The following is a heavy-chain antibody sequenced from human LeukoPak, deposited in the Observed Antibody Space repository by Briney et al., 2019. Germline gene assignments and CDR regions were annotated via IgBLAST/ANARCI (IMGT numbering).Heavy chain of an antibody. J-gene: IGHJ4*02. CDR3: ARGSYGDFGNDY. CDR2: ITSTSGYI. Sequence: GGSLRLSCSASVFTFSLFSMNWVRQAPGKGLEWVSSITSTSGYIYYADSTKGRFTVSRDNAKNSLYLQMNSLKAEDTAVYYCARGSYGDFGNDYWGQGTLVTVSS. D-gene: IGHD4-17*01. V-gene: IGHV3-21*01. CDR1: VFTFSLFS.